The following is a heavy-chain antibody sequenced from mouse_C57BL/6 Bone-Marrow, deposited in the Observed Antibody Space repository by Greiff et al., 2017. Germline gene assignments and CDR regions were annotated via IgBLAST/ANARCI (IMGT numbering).Heavy chain of an antibody. CDR1: GFNIKDYY. D-gene: IGHD1-1*01. J-gene: IGHJ2*01. CDR3: SRSLIYYCTNI. CDR2: IGPEDGET. Sequence: EVKLQESGAQLVKPGDSVKLSCTASGFNIKDYYIHWVKQRTEPGLEWIGRIGPEDGETKYDPKFQGKATLTADTASNTTYLQLRSLTSEDTAVYDCSRSLIYYCTNIWCQGTTLTVSS. V-gene: IGHV14-2*01.